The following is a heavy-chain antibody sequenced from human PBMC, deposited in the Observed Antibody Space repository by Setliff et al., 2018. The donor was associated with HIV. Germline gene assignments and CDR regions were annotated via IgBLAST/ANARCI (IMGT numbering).Heavy chain of an antibody. CDR2: INPKSGDT. CDR3: ARVAVTGRGLAY. Sequence: ASVKVSCKASGYTFTGYYMHWVRQAPGQGPEWMAWINPKSGDTIYAQKFQGRVTVTRDTSITTVYLDLSRLTSDDMAIYYCARVAVTGRGLAYWGQGTLVTVSS. V-gene: IGHV1-2*02. CDR1: GYTFTGYY. D-gene: IGHD6-19*01. J-gene: IGHJ4*02.